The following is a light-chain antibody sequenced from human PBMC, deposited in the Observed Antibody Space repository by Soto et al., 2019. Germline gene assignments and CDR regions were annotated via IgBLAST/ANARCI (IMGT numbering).Light chain of an antibody. Sequence: DIVMTQTPLSLSVTPGQPASISCKSSQTLLRSDGKTYLYWYLQKPGQPPQLLISEVSNRFSGVPDAVRGSWSGTDFTLNISRVEAGDVGVYYCVQSRRLPYSFGQGTKLEIK. V-gene: IGKV2D-29*01. CDR3: VQSRRLPYS. CDR2: EVS. J-gene: IGKJ2*03. CDR1: QTLLRSDGKTY.